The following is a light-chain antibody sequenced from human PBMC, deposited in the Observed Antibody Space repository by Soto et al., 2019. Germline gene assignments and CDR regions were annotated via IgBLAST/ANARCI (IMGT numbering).Light chain of an antibody. V-gene: IGLV2-11*01. CDR3: GSDGGNYDYV. CDR1: SSNLGIYDF. J-gene: IGLJ1*01. CDR2: NVS. Sequence: QSVLTQPRSVSGSPGQSDTISCTGSSSNLGIYDFVSWFQQHPGKAPKLIIYNVSERPLGVPARFSGSKSGTTASLTISGLQGEDEADYFCGSDGGNYDYVFGTGTKVTV.